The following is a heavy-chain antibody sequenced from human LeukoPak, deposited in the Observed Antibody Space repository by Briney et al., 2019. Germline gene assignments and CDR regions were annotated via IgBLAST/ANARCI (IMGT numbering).Heavy chain of an antibody. J-gene: IGHJ3*01. CDR2: IRYDGINK. D-gene: IGHD3-16*02. Sequence: QPGGSLRLSCAASGFTFNSYGMHWVRQAPGKGLEWVSFIRYDGINKYYTDSVKGRFTTSRDNSKNTLYLQMNSLRDEDTAVYYCARVSHDYVWGSFRLVTFDLWGQGTTVTVSS. CDR3: ARVSHDYVWGSFRLVTFDL. V-gene: IGHV3-30*02. CDR1: GFTFNSYG.